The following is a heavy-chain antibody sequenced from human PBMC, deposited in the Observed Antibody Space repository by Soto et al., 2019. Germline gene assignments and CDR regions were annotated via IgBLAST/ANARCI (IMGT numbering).Heavy chain of an antibody. CDR1: GGSISSGGYY. Sequence: PSETLSLTCTVSGGSISSGGYYWSWIRQHPGKGLEWIGYIYYSGSTYYNPSLKSRVTISVDTSKNQFSLKLSSVTAADTAVYYCARAGYCSGGSCYFLTPYYFDYWGQGTLVTVSS. CDR2: IYYSGST. D-gene: IGHD2-15*01. V-gene: IGHV4-31*03. CDR3: ARAGYCSGGSCYFLTPYYFDY. J-gene: IGHJ4*02.